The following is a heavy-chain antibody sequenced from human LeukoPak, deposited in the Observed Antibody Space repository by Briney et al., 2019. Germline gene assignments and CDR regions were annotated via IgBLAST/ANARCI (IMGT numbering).Heavy chain of an antibody. D-gene: IGHD6-13*01. CDR1: GGSISSSSYY. J-gene: IGHJ4*02. CDR3: ARQIASAGTAGFDF. V-gene: IGHV4-39*07. Sequence: SETLSLTCTVSGGSISSSSYYWGWIRQPPGKGLEWIGSIYYSGSTYYNPSLKSRVTMSVDTSKNQFSLRLRSVTAADTAVYYCARQIASAGTAGFDFWGQGALVTVSS. CDR2: IYYSGST.